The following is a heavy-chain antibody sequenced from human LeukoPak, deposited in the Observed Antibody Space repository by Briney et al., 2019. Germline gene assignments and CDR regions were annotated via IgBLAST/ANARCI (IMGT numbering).Heavy chain of an antibody. CDR1: GITYRSSS. Sequence: QPGGSRRLXCVASGITYRSSSMHWVRQAPGKGLEWLAFIRFDGSTKYYADSVKGRFTVSRDNSKSTLYLQMNSLRAEDTAVYYCAQPDFWGQGTLVTVSS. CDR2: IRFDGSTK. CDR3: AQPDF. J-gene: IGHJ4*02. V-gene: IGHV3-30*02.